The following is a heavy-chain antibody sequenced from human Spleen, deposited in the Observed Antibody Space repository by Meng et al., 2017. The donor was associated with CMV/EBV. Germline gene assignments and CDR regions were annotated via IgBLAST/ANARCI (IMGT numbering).Heavy chain of an antibody. CDR2: IYYSGST. V-gene: IGHV4-59*01. J-gene: IGHJ3*02. D-gene: IGHD3-22*01. CDR3: ARGVNRATMIVVVTHYAFDI. CDR1: GGSISTYY. Sequence: SETLSLTCTVSGGSISTYYWSWIRQPPGKGLEWIGYIYYSGSTNYNPSLKSRVTISVDTSKNQFSLKLSSVTAADTAVYYCARGVNRATMIVVVTHYAFDIWGQGTMVTVSS.